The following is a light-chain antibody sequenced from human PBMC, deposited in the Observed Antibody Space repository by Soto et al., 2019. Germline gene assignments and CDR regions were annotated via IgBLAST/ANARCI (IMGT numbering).Light chain of an antibody. J-gene: IGLJ1*01. V-gene: IGLV2-14*01. CDR1: TSDVGDYSY. Sequence: QSVLTQPASVSGSPGQSITISCAGTTSDVGDYSYVSWYQQHPGQAPKLMIFAVSYRPSGVSSRFSGSKSGNTASLTISGLQPEDEAGYYCASYSGRYTFVFGSGTKHRP. CDR2: AVS. CDR3: ASYSGRYTFV.